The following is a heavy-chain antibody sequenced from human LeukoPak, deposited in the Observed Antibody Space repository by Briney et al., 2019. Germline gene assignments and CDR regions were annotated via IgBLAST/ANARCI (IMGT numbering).Heavy chain of an antibody. D-gene: IGHD3-16*01. CDR3: ARSVLWAYYMDV. CDR2: INHSGST. V-gene: IGHV4-34*01. J-gene: IGHJ6*03. Sequence: SETLSLTCAVYGGSFSGYYWSWIRQPPGKGLEWIGEINHSGSTNYNPSLKSRVTISVDTSKNQFSLKLSSLTAADTAVYYCARSVLWAYYMDVWGKGTTVTVSS. CDR1: GGSFSGYY.